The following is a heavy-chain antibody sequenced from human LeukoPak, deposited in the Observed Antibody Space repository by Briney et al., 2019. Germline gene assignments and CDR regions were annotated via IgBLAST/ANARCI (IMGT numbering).Heavy chain of an antibody. CDR2: ISAYNGNT. J-gene: IGHJ3*02. Sequence: ASVKVSCKASGGTFSSYAISWVRQAPGQGLEWMGWISAYNGNTNYAQKLQGRVTMTADTSTSTAYMELRSLRSDDTAVYYCARPYYDILTGYGTSDAFDIWGQGTMVTVSS. D-gene: IGHD3-9*01. CDR1: GGTFSSYA. V-gene: IGHV1-18*01. CDR3: ARPYYDILTGYGTSDAFDI.